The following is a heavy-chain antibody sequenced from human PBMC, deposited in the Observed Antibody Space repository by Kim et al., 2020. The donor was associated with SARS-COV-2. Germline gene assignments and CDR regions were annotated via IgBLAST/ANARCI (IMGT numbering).Heavy chain of an antibody. D-gene: IGHD1-1*01. J-gene: IGHJ3*02. Sequence: DSVKGRCTISRDNAKSTLYLQMNSRRAEDTAVYYCAREMYNWNDGDAFDIWGQGTMVTVSS. V-gene: IGHV3-74*01. CDR3: AREMYNWNDGDAFDI.